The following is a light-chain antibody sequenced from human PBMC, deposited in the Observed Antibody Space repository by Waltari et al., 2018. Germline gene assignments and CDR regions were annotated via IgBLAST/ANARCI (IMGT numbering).Light chain of an antibody. CDR1: GSPADASDS. CDR2: DVT. J-gene: IGLJ2*01. Sequence: QSALTQPASVSGSTGQSITISCSGVGSPADASDSVSWHQHHTGKPPQVIIYDVTNRPSGFSDRFSASKSANAASLTISRLQPEDEADYFCSSQTLDGLVLFGGGTRLTVL. V-gene: IGLV2-14*03. CDR3: SSQTLDGLVL.